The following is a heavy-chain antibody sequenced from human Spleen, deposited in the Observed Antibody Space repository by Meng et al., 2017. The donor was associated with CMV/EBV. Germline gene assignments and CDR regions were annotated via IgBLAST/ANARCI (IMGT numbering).Heavy chain of an antibody. CDR3: ARDNTDFWSGYYNWYFDL. D-gene: IGHD3-3*01. J-gene: IGHJ2*01. CDR2: IYSGGST. Sequence: RCVRQAPGQGLKWVSVIYSGGSTYYADSVKGRFTISRDNSKNTLYLQMNSLRAEDTAVYYCARDNTDFWSGYYNWYFDLWGRGTLVTVSS. V-gene: IGHV3-53*01.